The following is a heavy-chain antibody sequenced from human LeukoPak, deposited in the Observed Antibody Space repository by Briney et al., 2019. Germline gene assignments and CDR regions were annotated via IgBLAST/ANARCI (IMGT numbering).Heavy chain of an antibody. J-gene: IGHJ4*02. CDR2: ISYDGSNK. CDR1: GFTFSSYA. D-gene: IGHD3-10*01. Sequence: GGSLRLSCAASGFTFSSYAMYWVRQAPGKGLEWVAVISYDGSNKYYADSVKGRFTISRDNSKNTLYLQMNSLRAEDTAVYYCAAYYGSGSYFGYWGQGTLVTVSS. CDR3: AAYYGSGSYFGY. V-gene: IGHV3-30-3*01.